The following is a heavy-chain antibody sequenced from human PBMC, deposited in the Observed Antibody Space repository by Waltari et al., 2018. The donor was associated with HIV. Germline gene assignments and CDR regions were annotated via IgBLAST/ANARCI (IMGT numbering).Heavy chain of an antibody. Sequence: QVQLQESGPGLVKPSEPLSLTCTVSGGSVSSGIYSWSWIRQPPGEGLEWIGYIYYSGSTNYNPSLKSRVTISVDTSKNQFSLKLSSVTAADTAVYYCAREAGYYDSSGSYRGLRMDVWGQGTTVTVSS. D-gene: IGHD3-22*01. J-gene: IGHJ6*02. CDR3: AREAGYYDSSGSYRGLRMDV. CDR1: GGSVSSGIYS. CDR2: IYYSGST. V-gene: IGHV4-61*01.